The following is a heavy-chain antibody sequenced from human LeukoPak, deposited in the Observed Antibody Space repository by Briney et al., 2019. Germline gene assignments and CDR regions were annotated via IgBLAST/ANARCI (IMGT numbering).Heavy chain of an antibody. J-gene: IGHJ2*01. Sequence: ASVKVSCKASGYTFTGYYMHWVRQAPGQGLEWMGGSDPEDGETIYAQKFQGRVTMTEDTSTDTAYMELSSLRSEDTAVYYCARGPETYYDILTGLVQWLPDWYFDLWGRGTLVTVSS. CDR1: GYTFTGYY. D-gene: IGHD3-9*01. V-gene: IGHV1-24*01. CDR2: SDPEDGET. CDR3: ARGPETYYDILTGLVQWLPDWYFDL.